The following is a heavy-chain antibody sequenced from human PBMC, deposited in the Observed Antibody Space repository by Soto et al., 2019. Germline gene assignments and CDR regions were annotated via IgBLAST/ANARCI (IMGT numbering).Heavy chain of an antibody. CDR1: GRSISSVDYY. Sequence: LTCTVSGRSISSVDYYWSWIRQHPGKGLEWIGYIYYSGRTHYNSSLKSRVTISVDTSKNQFSLKLSSVTAADTAVYYCASSYYDSSPYYYYGMDVWGRGTTVTVSS. CDR3: ASSYYDSSPYYYYGMDV. J-gene: IGHJ6*02. D-gene: IGHD3-22*01. CDR2: IYYSGRT. V-gene: IGHV4-31*03.